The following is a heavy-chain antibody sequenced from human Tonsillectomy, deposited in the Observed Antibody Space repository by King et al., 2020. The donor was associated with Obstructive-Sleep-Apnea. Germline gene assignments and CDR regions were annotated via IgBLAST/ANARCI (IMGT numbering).Heavy chain of an antibody. CDR3: AKWLAGSSTATDLTYYYGMDV. CDR2: ISASGGST. D-gene: IGHD5-18*01. J-gene: IGHJ6*02. CDR1: GFTFSNYA. V-gene: IGHV3-23*04. Sequence: EVQLVESGGGLVQPGGSLRLSCAASGFTFSNYAMSWVRQAPGKGLEWVSAISASGGSTYYAESVKGRFTISRDNSKNTLYLQMNSLRAEDTAVYYCAKWLAGSSTATDLTYYYGMDVWGQGTTVTVSS.